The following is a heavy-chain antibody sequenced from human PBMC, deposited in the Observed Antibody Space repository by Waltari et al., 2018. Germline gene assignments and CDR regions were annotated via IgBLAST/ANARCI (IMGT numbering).Heavy chain of an antibody. J-gene: IGHJ5*02. D-gene: IGHD3-3*01. CDR3: ARGPQTRFLEWLYDSNWFDP. Sequence: QVQLVQSGAEVKKPGASVKVSCKVSGYTLTDLSMPWVRQAPGTGLEWMGGFDPEDGETIYAQKFQGRVTMTEDTSISTAYMELSRLRSDDTAVYYCARGPQTRFLEWLYDSNWFDPWGQGTLVTVSS. V-gene: IGHV1-24*01. CDR2: FDPEDGET. CDR1: GYTLTDLS.